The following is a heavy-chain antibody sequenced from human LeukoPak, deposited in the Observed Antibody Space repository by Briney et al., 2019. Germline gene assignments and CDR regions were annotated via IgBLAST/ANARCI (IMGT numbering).Heavy chain of an antibody. D-gene: IGHD2-2*01. CDR3: ARGLEFAPVPEHE. Sequence: ASVKVSCKASGYTFTSYDINWVRQATGQGLEWMGWMNPNSGNTGYAQKFQGRVTMTRNTSISTAYMELSSLRSEDTAVHYCARGLEFAPVPEHEGGPGTLVTVSS. J-gene: IGHJ4*02. V-gene: IGHV1-8*01. CDR2: MNPNSGNT. CDR1: GYTFTSYD.